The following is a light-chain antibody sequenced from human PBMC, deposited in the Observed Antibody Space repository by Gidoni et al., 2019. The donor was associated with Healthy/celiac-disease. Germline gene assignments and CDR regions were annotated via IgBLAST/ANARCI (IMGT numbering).Light chain of an antibody. CDR3: QQYGSSPGT. J-gene: IGKJ4*01. CDR2: GAS. Sequence: EIVLTQSPGTLSLSPGERATLSCRASQSVSSSYLAWYQQKPGQAPRLLIYGASSRATGIPDRFSGSGSGTDFTLTISRLEPEDFEVYYCQQYGSSPGTFXGXTKVEIK. V-gene: IGKV3-20*01. CDR1: QSVSSSY.